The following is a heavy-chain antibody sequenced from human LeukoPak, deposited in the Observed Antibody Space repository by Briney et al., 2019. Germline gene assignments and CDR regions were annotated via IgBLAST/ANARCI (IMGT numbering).Heavy chain of an antibody. CDR2: IRYDGSNK. Sequence: GGSLRLSCAASGFTFSSYGMHWVRQAPGKGLEWVAFIRYDGSNKYYADSVKGRFTISRDNSKNTLYLQMNSLRAEDTAVYYCAKDRRVYALGEPHDYWGQGTLVTVSS. V-gene: IGHV3-30*02. CDR3: AKDRRVYALGEPHDY. J-gene: IGHJ4*02. CDR1: GFTFSSYG. D-gene: IGHD2-8*01.